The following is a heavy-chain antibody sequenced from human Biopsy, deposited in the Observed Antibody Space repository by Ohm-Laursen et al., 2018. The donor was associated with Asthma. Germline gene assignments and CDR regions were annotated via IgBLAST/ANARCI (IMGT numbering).Heavy chain of an antibody. CDR3: ARAQDYYDSRGYYRSFDY. D-gene: IGHD3-22*01. J-gene: IGHJ4*02. CDR1: SGSITSGGYY. Sequence: SDTLSLTCTVSSGSITSGGYYWTSIRQHPGKGLEWIGFIYYSGSTYYNPSLKSRVSISIDTSKNQFSLKLSSVTAADTAVYYCARAQDYYDSRGYYRSFDYWGQGTLVTVSS. CDR2: IYYSGST. V-gene: IGHV4-31*03.